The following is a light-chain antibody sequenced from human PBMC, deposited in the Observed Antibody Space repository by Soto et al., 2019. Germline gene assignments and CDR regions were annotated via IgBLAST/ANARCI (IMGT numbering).Light chain of an antibody. CDR3: AAWDDSLYGHV. CDR1: SSNIGNNA. Sequence: QSVLTQPPSVSEAPRQRVTISCSGSSSNIGNNAVNWYQQLPGKAPKLLIYYDDLLPSGVSDRFSGSKSGTSASLAISGLQSEDEADYYCAAWDDSLYGHVFGTGTKLTVL. CDR2: YDD. V-gene: IGLV1-36*01. J-gene: IGLJ1*01.